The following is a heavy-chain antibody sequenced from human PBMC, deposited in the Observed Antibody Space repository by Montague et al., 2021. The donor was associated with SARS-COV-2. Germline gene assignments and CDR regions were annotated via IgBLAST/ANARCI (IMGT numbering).Heavy chain of an antibody. CDR3: ARGAATITMIVVVITGAGWYFDL. CDR1: GGSFSGYY. V-gene: IGHV4-34*01. Sequence: SETLSLTCAVHGGSFSGYYWSWIRQPPGKGLEWIGEINHSGSTNYNPSLKSRVTISLDTSKNQFSLKLSSVTAADTAVYYCARGAATITMIVVVITGAGWYFDLWGRGSLVTVSS. D-gene: IGHD3-22*01. J-gene: IGHJ2*01. CDR2: INHSGST.